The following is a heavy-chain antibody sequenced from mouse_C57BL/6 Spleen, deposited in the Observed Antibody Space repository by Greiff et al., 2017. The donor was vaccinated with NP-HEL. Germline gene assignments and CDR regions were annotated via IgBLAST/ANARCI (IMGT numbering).Heavy chain of an antibody. D-gene: IGHD2-5*01. CDR2: IYPRSGNT. CDR3: ARIYYSNYPY. CDR1: GYTFTSYG. J-gene: IGHJ2*01. Sequence: VQLQQSGAELARPGASVKLSCKASGYTFTSYGISWVKQRTGQGLEWIGEIYPRSGNTYYNEKFKGKATLTADKSSSTAYMELRSLTSEDSAVYFCARIYYSNYPYGGQGTTLTVSS. V-gene: IGHV1-81*01.